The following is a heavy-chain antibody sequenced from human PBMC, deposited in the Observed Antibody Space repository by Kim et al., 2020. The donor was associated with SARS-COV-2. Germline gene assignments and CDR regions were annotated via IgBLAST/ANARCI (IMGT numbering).Heavy chain of an antibody. V-gene: IGHV3-33*01. CDR3: ASGPGVVDDAFDI. CDR1: GFTFSSYG. Sequence: GGSLRLSCAASGFTFSSYGMHWVRQAPGKGLEWVAVIWYDGSNKYYADSVKGRFTISRDNSKNTLYLQMNSLRAEDTAVYYCASGPGVVDDAFDIWGQGTMVTVSS. J-gene: IGHJ3*02. D-gene: IGHD3-22*01. CDR2: IWYDGSNK.